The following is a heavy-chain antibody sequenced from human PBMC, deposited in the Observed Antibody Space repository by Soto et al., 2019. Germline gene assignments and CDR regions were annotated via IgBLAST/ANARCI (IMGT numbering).Heavy chain of an antibody. V-gene: IGHV1-58*02. CDR1: GFTFTRSA. CDR3: AADFYYDSSGYVDS. J-gene: IGHJ4*02. CDR2: IVVGNGNT. D-gene: IGHD3-22*01. Sequence: SVKVSCKASGFTFTRSAMQWVRQARGQRLEWIGWIVVGNGNTNYAQKFQERVTITRDMSTSTAYTELSSLRSEDTAVYFCAADFYYDSSGYVDSWGQGTPVTVSS.